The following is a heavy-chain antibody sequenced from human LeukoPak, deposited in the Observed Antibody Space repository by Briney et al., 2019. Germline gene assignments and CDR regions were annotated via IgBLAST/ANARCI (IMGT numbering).Heavy chain of an antibody. D-gene: IGHD3-10*01. CDR3: ARGRGRFDP. J-gene: IGHJ5*02. V-gene: IGHV4-34*01. CDR2: INHSGST. CDR1: GGSISSYY. Sequence: NPSETLSLTCTVSGGSISSYYWSWIRQPPGKGLEWIGEINHSGSTNYNPSLKSRVTISVDTSKNQFSLKLSSVTAADTAVYYCARGRGRFDPWGQGTLVTVSS.